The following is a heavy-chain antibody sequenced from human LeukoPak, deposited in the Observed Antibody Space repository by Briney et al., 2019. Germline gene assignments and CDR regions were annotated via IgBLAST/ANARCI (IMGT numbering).Heavy chain of an antibody. J-gene: IGHJ4*02. V-gene: IGHV3-21*01. CDR1: GFIVSSKY. Sequence: PGGSLRLSCAASGFIVSSKYMNWVRQAPGKGLEWVSSISSSSSYIYYADSVKGRFTISRDNAKNPLYLQMNSLRAEDTAVYYCARDQEYYYDSSGYWGQGTLVTVSS. CDR3: ARDQEYYYDSSGY. D-gene: IGHD3-22*01. CDR2: ISSSSSYI.